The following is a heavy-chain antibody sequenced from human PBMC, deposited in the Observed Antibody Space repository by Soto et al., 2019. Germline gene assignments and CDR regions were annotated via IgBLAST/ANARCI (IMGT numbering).Heavy chain of an antibody. J-gene: IGHJ5*02. CDR2: IYYTGNT. V-gene: IGHV4-31*03. CDR3: ASGHDAYKVRS. D-gene: IGHD1-1*01. CDR1: GGSISSGGTGSY. Sequence: QVQLQESGPGLVKPSQTLSLTCTVSGGSISSGGTGSYWTWIRQLPGKGLEWIGYIYYTGNTYYNPSLKSRRTISIDPSENQLSLKLTSVTAADTAVYFCASGHDAYKVRSWGQGTLVTVSS.